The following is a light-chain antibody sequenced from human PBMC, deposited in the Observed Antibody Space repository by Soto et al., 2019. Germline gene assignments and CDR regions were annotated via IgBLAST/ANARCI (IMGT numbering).Light chain of an antibody. V-gene: IGKV3-20*01. CDR3: QHYGESPPIT. CDR2: GVS. J-gene: IGKJ5*01. CDR1: QGVSRGY. Sequence: PDTLSLSPGERATLSCRASQGVSRGYLAWYQQKAGQAPRLLIYGVSSRATGVSHRFSGSGSGTDFTLTISGLEPEDVAMYYCQHYGESPPITFGQGTRLEIK.